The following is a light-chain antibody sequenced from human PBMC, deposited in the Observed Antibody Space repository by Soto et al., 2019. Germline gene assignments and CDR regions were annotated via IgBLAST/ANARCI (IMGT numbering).Light chain of an antibody. CDR3: QQYDSYSRT. V-gene: IGKV1-5*03. CDR1: QSIRTS. Sequence: DIQMTQSPSTLSAFVGDRVTITCRASQSIRTSLAWYQQKPGKPPKLLIYLASSLQSGVPARFSGSGSATEFTLSISSLQPDDFATYYCQQYDSYSRTFGQGTKV. J-gene: IGKJ1*01. CDR2: LAS.